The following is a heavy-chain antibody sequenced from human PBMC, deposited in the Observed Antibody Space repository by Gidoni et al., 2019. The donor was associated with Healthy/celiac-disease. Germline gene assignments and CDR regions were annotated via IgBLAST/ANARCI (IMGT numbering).Heavy chain of an antibody. Sequence: EVQLVESGGGLVKPGGSLRLSCAASGFTFSSYSMNWVRQAPGKGLEWVSSISSSSSYIYYADSVKGRFTIPRDNAKNSLYLQMNSLRAEDTAVYYCARAVPGIAAAGTVYWGQGTLVTVSS. J-gene: IGHJ4*02. CDR3: ARAVPGIAAAGTVY. D-gene: IGHD6-13*01. CDR2: ISSSSSYI. CDR1: GFTFSSYS. V-gene: IGHV3-21*01.